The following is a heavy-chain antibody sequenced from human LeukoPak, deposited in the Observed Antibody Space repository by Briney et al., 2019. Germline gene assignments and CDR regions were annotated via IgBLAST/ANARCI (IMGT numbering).Heavy chain of an antibody. D-gene: IGHD6-13*01. Sequence: PSETLSLTCTVSGGSISSGGYYWSWIRQPPGKGLEWIGYIYHSGSTYYNPSLKSRVTISVDRSKNQFSLKLSSVTAADTAVYYCARGQQLVPHFDYWGQGTLVTVSS. CDR1: GGSISSGGYY. J-gene: IGHJ4*02. V-gene: IGHV4-30-2*01. CDR2: IYHSGST. CDR3: ARGQQLVPHFDY.